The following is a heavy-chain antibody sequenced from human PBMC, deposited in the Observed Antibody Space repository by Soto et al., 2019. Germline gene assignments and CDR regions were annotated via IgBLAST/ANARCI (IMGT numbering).Heavy chain of an antibody. CDR2: ISAYNGNT. CDR3: ARVYYYGSGSYSGFDY. J-gene: IGHJ4*02. V-gene: IGHV1-18*01. D-gene: IGHD3-10*01. CDR1: GYTFTSYG. Sequence: GASVKVSCKASGYTFTSYGISWVRQAPGQGLEWMGWISAYNGNTNYAQKLQGRVTMTTDTSTSTAYMELRSLRSDDTAVYYCARVYYYGSGSYSGFDYWGQGTLVTVSS.